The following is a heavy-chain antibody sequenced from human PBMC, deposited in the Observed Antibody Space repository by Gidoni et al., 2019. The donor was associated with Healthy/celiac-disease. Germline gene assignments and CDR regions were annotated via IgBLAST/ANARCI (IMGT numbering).Heavy chain of an antibody. J-gene: IGHJ4*02. V-gene: IGHV1-46*01. D-gene: IGHD2-8*01. CDR2: INPSGGST. Sequence: QLQLVQSGAEVKKPGASVKVSCKASGYTFTSYYMHWVRQASGQGLEWMGIINPSGGSTSYAQKFQGRVTMTRDTSTSTVYMELSSLRSEDTAVYYCARDDIRDGYNGGLCYWGQGTLVTVSS. CDR3: ARDDIRDGYNGGLCY. CDR1: GYTFTSYY.